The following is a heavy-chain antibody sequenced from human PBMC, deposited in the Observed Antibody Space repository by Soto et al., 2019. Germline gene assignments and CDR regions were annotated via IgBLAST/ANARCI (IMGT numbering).Heavy chain of an antibody. V-gene: IGHV3-11*01. CDR3: ARDESSVWYEGGWFDP. Sequence: GGSLRLSCAASGFTFSDYYMTWIRQAPGKGLEWVSYISSSGTTIYYADSVKGRFTISRDNAKNSLFLQMNSLRAEDTAVYYCARDESSVWYEGGWFDPWGQGTLVTVSS. J-gene: IGHJ5*02. CDR1: GFTFSDYY. CDR2: ISSSGTTI. D-gene: IGHD6-19*01.